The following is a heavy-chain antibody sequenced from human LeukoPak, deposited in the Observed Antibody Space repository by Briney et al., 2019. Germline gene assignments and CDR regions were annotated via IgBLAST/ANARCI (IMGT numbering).Heavy chain of an antibody. CDR1: GFTFDDYG. J-gene: IGHJ4*02. V-gene: IGHV3-9*01. CDR2: ISWNSGNI. D-gene: IGHD3-10*01. Sequence: GGSLRLSCAAFGFTFDDYGRPWVRQAPGKGLEWVSGISWNSGNIGYADSVKGRFTISRDNAKNSLYLQMNSLGAEDTAFYYCAKDKISGVRGALDYWGQGTLVTVSS. CDR3: AKDKISGVRGALDY.